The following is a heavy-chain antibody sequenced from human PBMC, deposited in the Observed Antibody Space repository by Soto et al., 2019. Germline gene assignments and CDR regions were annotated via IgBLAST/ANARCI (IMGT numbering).Heavy chain of an antibody. D-gene: IGHD1-26*01. Sequence: QITLKESGPTLVKPTQTLTLTCTFSGFSLTTYRVGVGWIRQPPGEALEWLAVIYLDDSKTYRSSLESRLTITKDTSKNQVALTMTNMDSLDTATYYCAHAYGGRSLYWGQGTLVTVSS. CDR2: IYLDDSK. V-gene: IGHV2-5*02. J-gene: IGHJ4*02. CDR3: AHAYGGRSLY. CDR1: GFSLTTYRVG.